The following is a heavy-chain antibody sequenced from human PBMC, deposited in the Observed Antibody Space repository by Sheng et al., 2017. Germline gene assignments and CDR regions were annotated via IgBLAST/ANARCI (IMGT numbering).Heavy chain of an antibody. D-gene: IGHD1-26*01. J-gene: IGHJ6*03. CDR1: GFTFSSYW. CDR2: INSDGSST. V-gene: IGHV3-74*01. CDR3: AREEGSLHPYYYYYMDV. Sequence: EVQLVESGGGLVQPGGSLRLSCAASGFTFSSYWMHWVRQAPGKGLVWVSRINSDGSSTSYADSVKGRFTISRDNAKNTLYLQMNSLRAEDTAVYYCAREEGSLHPYYYYYMDVWGKGTTVTVSS.